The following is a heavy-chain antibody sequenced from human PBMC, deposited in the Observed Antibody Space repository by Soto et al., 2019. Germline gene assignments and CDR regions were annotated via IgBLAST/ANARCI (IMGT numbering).Heavy chain of an antibody. V-gene: IGHV4-59*01. CDR2: IYYSGST. J-gene: IGHJ5*02. CDR1: GGSISSSY. Sequence: STTLSGTSTVSGGSISSSYWSWIRQPPGKGLELIGYIYYSGSTNYNPSLKSRVTISVDTSKNQFSLKLSSVTAADTAVYYCARDRGFDPWAREPWSPSPQ. CDR3: ARDRGFDP.